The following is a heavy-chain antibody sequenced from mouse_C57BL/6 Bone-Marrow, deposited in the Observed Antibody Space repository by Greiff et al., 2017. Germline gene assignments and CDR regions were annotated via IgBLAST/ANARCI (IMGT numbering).Heavy chain of an antibody. Sequence: QVQLKQSGAELMKPGASVKLSCKATGYTFTGYWIAWVKQRPGHGLEWIGEILPGSGSTTYNAKFKGKATFTADKASNTAYMQLSSLTTEDSASYYCARREYPYWYCDVWGTGTTGTVSS. D-gene: IGHD2-10*02. CDR2: ILPGSGST. CDR3: ARREYPYWYCDV. V-gene: IGHV1-9*01. J-gene: IGHJ1*03. CDR1: GYTFTGYW.